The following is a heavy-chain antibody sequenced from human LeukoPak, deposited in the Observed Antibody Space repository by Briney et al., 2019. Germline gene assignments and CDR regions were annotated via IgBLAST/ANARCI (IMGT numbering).Heavy chain of an antibody. Sequence: PGGSLRLSCAASGFSFRTTTMHWVRQAPGKGLEWVGLISYDERSNYYADSVKGRCTISRDNSNNMVYLQMSSLRPEDTAVYYCVRPLRTTYASGSPEDYWGQGTLGTVSS. V-gene: IGHV3-30*04. CDR1: GFSFRTTT. D-gene: IGHD3-10*01. CDR3: VRPLRTTYASGSPEDY. CDR2: ISYDERSN. J-gene: IGHJ4*02.